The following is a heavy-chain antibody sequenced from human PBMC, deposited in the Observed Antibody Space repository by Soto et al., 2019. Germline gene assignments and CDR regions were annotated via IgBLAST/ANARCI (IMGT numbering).Heavy chain of an antibody. D-gene: IGHD6-19*01. V-gene: IGHV1-18*01. CDR1: GYTFTSYG. Sequence: ASVKVSCKASGYTFTSYGISWVRQAPGQGLEWMGWISAYNGNTNYAQKLQGRVTMTTDTSTSTAYMELRSLRSDDTAVYYCARVTASAVAASITFDYWGQGTLVTVSS. CDR3: ARVTASAVAASITFDY. CDR2: ISAYNGNT. J-gene: IGHJ4*02.